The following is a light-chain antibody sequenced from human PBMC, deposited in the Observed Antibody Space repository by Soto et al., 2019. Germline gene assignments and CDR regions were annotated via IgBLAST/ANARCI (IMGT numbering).Light chain of an antibody. J-gene: IGKJ1*01. CDR1: QGISSY. Sequence: DIQLTQSPSFLSASVGDRVTITCRASQGISSYLAWYQQKPGKAPKLLIYAASTLQSGVPSRFSGSGSGTEFTLTISSLQPEDFATNYCHQLKSYPWTFGQGTKVEIK. V-gene: IGKV1-9*01. CDR3: HQLKSYPWT. CDR2: AAS.